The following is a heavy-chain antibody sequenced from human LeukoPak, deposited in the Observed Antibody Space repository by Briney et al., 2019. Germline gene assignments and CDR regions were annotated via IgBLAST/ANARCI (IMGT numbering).Heavy chain of an antibody. Sequence: GGSLRLSCAASGFTLSSYSMNWVRQAPGKGLEWISYIDSDTYGNTIYYPHTVKGRFTISRDNSKNTLYLQMNSLRAEDTAVYYCAKGDSSGWFFYFDYWGQGTLVTVSS. CDR3: AKGDSSGWFFYFDY. V-gene: IGHV3-48*01. D-gene: IGHD6-19*01. J-gene: IGHJ4*02. CDR1: GFTLSSYS. CDR2: IDSDTYGNTI.